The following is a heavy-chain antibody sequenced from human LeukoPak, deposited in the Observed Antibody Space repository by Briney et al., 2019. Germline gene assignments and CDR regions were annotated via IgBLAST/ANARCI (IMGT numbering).Heavy chain of an antibody. V-gene: IGHV1-18*01. D-gene: IGHD3-10*01. Sequence: ASVKVSCKASGYTFTSYGISWVRQAPGQGLEWMGWISAYNGNTNYSQKLQGRVTMTTDTSTSTAYMELRSLRSDDTAVYYCARVTYGSGNFDYWGQGNLVTVSS. CDR1: GYTFTSYG. CDR2: ISAYNGNT. CDR3: ARVTYGSGNFDY. J-gene: IGHJ4*02.